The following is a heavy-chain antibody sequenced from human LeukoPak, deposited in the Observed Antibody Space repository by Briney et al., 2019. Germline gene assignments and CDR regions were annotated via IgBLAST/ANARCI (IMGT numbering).Heavy chain of an antibody. V-gene: IGHV3-23*01. Sequence: GGTLRLSCAASGFTFSSYGMSWVRQAPGKGLEWVSAISGSGGSTYYAGSVKGRFTISRDNSKNTLYLQMNSLRAEDTAVYYCAKYSGSYYFDYWGQGTLVTVSS. CDR2: ISGSGGST. J-gene: IGHJ4*02. D-gene: IGHD1-26*01. CDR3: AKYSGSYYFDY. CDR1: GFTFSSYG.